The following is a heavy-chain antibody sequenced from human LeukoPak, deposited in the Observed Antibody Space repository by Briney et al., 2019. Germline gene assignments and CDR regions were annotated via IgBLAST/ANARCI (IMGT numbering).Heavy chain of an antibody. V-gene: IGHV4-59*08. Sequence: PSETLSLTCTVSGGSISSYYWSWIRQPPGKGLEWIGYIYYSGSTNYNPSLKSRVTISVDTSKNQFSLKLSSVTAADTAVYYCARQCSSGWYPTFAFDYWGQGTLVTVSS. CDR3: ARQCSSGWYPTFAFDY. CDR1: GGSISSYY. CDR2: IYYSGST. D-gene: IGHD6-19*01. J-gene: IGHJ4*02.